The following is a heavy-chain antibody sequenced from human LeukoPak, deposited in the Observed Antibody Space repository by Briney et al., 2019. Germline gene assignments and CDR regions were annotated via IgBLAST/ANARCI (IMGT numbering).Heavy chain of an antibody. D-gene: IGHD1-26*01. V-gene: IGHV4-39*01. Sequence: SETLSLTCTVSGGSISSRSCCWGGIRQPPGKGLEGIGAIYYSGSTYYNPSLKSRVTISVDTSKNQFSLRLSSVTAADTAVYYCARQVYSGTHYFDYWGQGTLVTVSS. CDR3: ARQVYSGTHYFDY. CDR2: IYYSGST. J-gene: IGHJ4*02. CDR1: GGSISSRSCC.